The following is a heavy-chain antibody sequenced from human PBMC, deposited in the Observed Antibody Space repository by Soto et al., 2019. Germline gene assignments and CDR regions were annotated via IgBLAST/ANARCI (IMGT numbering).Heavy chain of an antibody. Sequence: SQTLSLTCAISGDSVSSSSVTWNWIRQSPSRGLEWLGRTYYRSKWYNDYAESVKSRITINPDNSLNTLYLHMNSPRTEDTAVYYRARDPSPRAWSYPGYWGQGTLVTVS. CDR1: GDSVSSSSVT. D-gene: IGHD2-8*01. J-gene: IGHJ4*02. CDR2: TYYRSKWYN. CDR3: ARDPSPRAWSYPGY. V-gene: IGHV6-1*01.